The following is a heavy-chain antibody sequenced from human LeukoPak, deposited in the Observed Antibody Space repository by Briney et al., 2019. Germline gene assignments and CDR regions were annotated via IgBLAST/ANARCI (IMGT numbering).Heavy chain of an antibody. CDR3: ARVEHYYDSSGYTPAIDY. D-gene: IGHD3-22*01. Sequence: GGSLRLSCTASGFTFSSYEMNWVRQAPGKGLEWVSYISSGSSTVYYADSVKGRFAISRDNAKNSLYLQMNSLRAEDTAVYYCARVEHYYDSSGYTPAIDYWGQGTLVTVSS. CDR2: ISSGSSTV. J-gene: IGHJ4*02. CDR1: GFTFSSYE. V-gene: IGHV3-48*03.